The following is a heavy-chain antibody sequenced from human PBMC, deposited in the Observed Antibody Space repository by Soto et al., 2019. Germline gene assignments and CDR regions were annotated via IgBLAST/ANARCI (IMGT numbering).Heavy chain of an antibody. J-gene: IGHJ4*02. D-gene: IGHD2-21*01. CDR1: GFSFSSYA. CDR3: AKAVWAYYYYDF. V-gene: IGHV3-23*01. Sequence: DVQLLESGGGLVRPGGSLRLSCAASGFSFSSYAMSWFRQAPGKGLEWVSTISVSGPTTYYADSVKGRFTISRDNSKDTLYLQMNSLRAEYTALYYCAKAVWAYYYYDFWGQGTLVTVSS. CDR2: ISVSGPTT.